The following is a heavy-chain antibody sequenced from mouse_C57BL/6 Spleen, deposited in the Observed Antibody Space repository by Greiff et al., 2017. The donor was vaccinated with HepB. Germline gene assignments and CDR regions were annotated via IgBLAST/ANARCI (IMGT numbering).Heavy chain of an antibody. CDR3: ARGITTVVATPAWFAY. J-gene: IGHJ3*01. CDR2: INPNYGTT. D-gene: IGHD1-1*01. Sequence: VQLQQSGPELVKPGASVKISCKASGYSFTDYNMNWVKQSNGKSLEWIGVINPNYGTTSYNQKFKGKATLTVDQSSSTAYMQLNSLTSEDSAVFYCARGITTVVATPAWFAYWGQGTLVTVSA. V-gene: IGHV1-39*01. CDR1: GYSFTDYN.